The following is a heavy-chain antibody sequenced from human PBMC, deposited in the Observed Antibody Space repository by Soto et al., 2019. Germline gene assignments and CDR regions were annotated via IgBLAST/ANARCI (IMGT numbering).Heavy chain of an antibody. Sequence: SETLCLTCDVYSDSFAAYYWGWIRQPPGKGLEWIGEVNHSGSPNYNPSLKSRVTISVATSRNQFSLRLTSVTAADTAVYYCARLRNLGTIDSWGQGTLVTVS. CDR1: SDSFAAYY. J-gene: IGHJ4*02. D-gene: IGHD1-7*01. V-gene: IGHV4-34*01. CDR3: ARLRNLGTIDS. CDR2: VNHSGSP.